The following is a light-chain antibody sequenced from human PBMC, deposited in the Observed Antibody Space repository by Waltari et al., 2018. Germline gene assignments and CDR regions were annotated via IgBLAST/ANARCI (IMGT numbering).Light chain of an antibody. V-gene: IGKV3-15*01. CDR1: QRVRNN. CDR3: QQYNNWPPWT. J-gene: IGKJ1*01. CDR2: GAS. Sequence: EIVMTQSPATLSVSPGERATPPCRASQRVRNNLVWYQQKPGQAPRLLIYGASTRVTGIPARFSGSGSGTEFTLTISSLQSEDFAVYYCQQYNNWPPWTFGQGTKVEIK.